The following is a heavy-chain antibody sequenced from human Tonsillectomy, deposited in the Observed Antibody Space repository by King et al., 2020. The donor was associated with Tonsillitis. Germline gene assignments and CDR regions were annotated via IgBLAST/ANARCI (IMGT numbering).Heavy chain of an antibody. Sequence: VQLVESGGGVVQPGRSLRLSCAASGFTFSSYAMHWVRQAPGKGLEWVALISYDGSNKYYADSVKGRFTISTDNSKNTLDLQMNSLRAEDTAVYYCARDPNYYGSGSLYYYYYYMDVWGKGTTVTVSS. J-gene: IGHJ6*03. CDR2: ISYDGSNK. D-gene: IGHD3-10*01. CDR1: GFTFSSYA. V-gene: IGHV3-30-3*01. CDR3: ARDPNYYGSGSLYYYYYYMDV.